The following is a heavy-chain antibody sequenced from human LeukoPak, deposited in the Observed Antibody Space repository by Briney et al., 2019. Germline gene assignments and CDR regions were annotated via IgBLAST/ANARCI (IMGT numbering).Heavy chain of an antibody. V-gene: IGHV4-39*01. CDR2: IYYSGST. J-gene: IGHJ4*02. Sequence: PSETLSLTCTVSGGSISSYYWGWIRQPPGKGLEWIGSIYYSGSTYYNPSLKSRVTISVDTSKNQFSLKLSSVTAADTAVYYCARAPRPSRVDYWGQGTLVTVSS. CDR1: GGSISSYY. D-gene: IGHD6-6*01. CDR3: ARAPRPSRVDY.